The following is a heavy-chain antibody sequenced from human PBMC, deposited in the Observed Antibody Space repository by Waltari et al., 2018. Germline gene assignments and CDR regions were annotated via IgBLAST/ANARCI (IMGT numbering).Heavy chain of an antibody. V-gene: IGHV3-48*04. D-gene: IGHD3-16*02. CDR2: ISSSSSTI. J-gene: IGHJ5*02. Sequence: EVQLVESGGGLVQPGGSLRLSCAASGFTFSSYSMNWVRPAPGKGLEWVSYISSSSSTIYYADSVKGRFTISRDNAKNSLYLQMNSLRAEDTAVYYCARAPATYRYDWYGAEWFDPWGQGTLVTVSS. CDR3: ARAPATYRYDWYGAEWFDP. CDR1: GFTFSSYS.